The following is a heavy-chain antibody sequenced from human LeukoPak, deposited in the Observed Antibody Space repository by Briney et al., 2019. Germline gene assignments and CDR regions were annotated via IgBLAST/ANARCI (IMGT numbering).Heavy chain of an antibody. CDR2: INHSGST. CDR3: ARGVVVVPAAILGYYYYYYMDV. J-gene: IGHJ6*03. V-gene: IGHV4-34*01. CDR1: GGSFSGYY. Sequence: SETLSLTCAVYGGSFSGYYWSWIRQPPGEGLEWVGEINHSGSTNYNPSLKSRVTISVDTSKNQFSLKLSSVTAADTAVYYCARGVVVVPAAILGYYYYYYMDVWGKGTTVTVSS. D-gene: IGHD2-2*02.